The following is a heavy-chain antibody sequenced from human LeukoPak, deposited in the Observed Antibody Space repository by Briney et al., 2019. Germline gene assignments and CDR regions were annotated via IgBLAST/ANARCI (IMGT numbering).Heavy chain of an antibody. J-gene: IGHJ6*03. D-gene: IGHD6-19*01. CDR2: INTNTGNP. CDR1: GYTFTSYK. V-gene: IGHV7-4-1*02. CDR3: ARENFAVAGPHNTRSKNYHYYYYMDV. Sequence: ASVKISCKASGYTFTSYKTNWVRQAPGQGLDWMGWINTNTGNPTYAQGFTGRIVFSLDTSVSTAYLQISSLKAEDIAVYYCARENFAVAGPHNTRSKNYHYYYYMDVWGKGTTVTVSS.